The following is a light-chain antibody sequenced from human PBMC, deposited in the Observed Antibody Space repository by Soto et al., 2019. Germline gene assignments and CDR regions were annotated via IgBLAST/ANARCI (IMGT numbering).Light chain of an antibody. Sequence: QSALTQAASVSGSPGQSITISCTGTSRDVGDYNYVSWYQQHPGKAPKLMIYEVSNRPSGVSNRFSGSKSGNTASLTISGLQAEDEADYYCSSYTSSNTWVFGGGTKLTVL. J-gene: IGLJ3*02. CDR2: EVS. CDR3: SSYTSSNTWV. CDR1: SRDVGDYNY. V-gene: IGLV2-14*01.